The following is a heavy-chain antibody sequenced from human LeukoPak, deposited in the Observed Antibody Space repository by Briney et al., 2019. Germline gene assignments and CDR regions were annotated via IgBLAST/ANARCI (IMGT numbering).Heavy chain of an antibody. J-gene: IGHJ5*02. V-gene: IGHV4-59*11. Sequence: SETLSLTCTVSGGSISSHYWSWIRQPPGKGLEWIGYIYYSGSTNYNPSLKSRVTISVDTSKNQFSLKLSSVTAADTAVYYCARDQRQRCTNGVRYINWFDPWGQGTLVTVSS. D-gene: IGHD2-8*01. CDR3: ARDQRQRCTNGVRYINWFDP. CDR2: IYYSGST. CDR1: GGSISSHY.